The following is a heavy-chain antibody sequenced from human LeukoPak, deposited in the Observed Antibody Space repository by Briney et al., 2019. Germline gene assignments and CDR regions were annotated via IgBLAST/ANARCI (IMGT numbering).Heavy chain of an antibody. V-gene: IGHV3-30*18. J-gene: IGHJ6*03. CDR2: ISYDGSNK. D-gene: IGHD6-13*01. Sequence: GGSLRLSCAASGFTFSSYGMHWVRQAPGKGLEWVAVISYDGSNKYYADSVKGRFTISRDNSKNTLYLQMNSLRAEDTAVYYCAKVGGYSSSWYQIYYYYYYMDVWGKGTTVTVSS. CDR3: AKVGGYSSSWYQIYYYYYYMDV. CDR1: GFTFSSYG.